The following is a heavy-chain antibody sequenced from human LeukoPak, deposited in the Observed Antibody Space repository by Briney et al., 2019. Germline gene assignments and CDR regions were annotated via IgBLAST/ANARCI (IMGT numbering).Heavy chain of an antibody. CDR1: GGTFSSYA. D-gene: IGHD3-22*01. CDR2: IIPILGIA. CDR3: ARHSSRGHYYDFDF. J-gene: IGHJ4*02. Sequence: SVKVSCKASGGTFSSYAISWVRQAPGQGLEWMGRIIPILGIANYAQKFQGRVTITADRSTNTAYMELSSLRLEDSAVYFCARHSSRGHYYDFDFWGQGSLVTVSS. V-gene: IGHV1-69*04.